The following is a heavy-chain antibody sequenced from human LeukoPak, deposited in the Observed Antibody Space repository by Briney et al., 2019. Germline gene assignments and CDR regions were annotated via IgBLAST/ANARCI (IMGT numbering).Heavy chain of an antibody. J-gene: IGHJ4*02. D-gene: IGHD3-3*01. V-gene: IGHV4-34*01. Sequence: PSETRSLTCAVDGGSFSNYFWCWIRQPPGKGLEWIGEINHSGSTNYNPSLKSRVTISVDTSKKQFSLKVRSVTAADTAVYYCARSPPPGATAYGVVDYWGQGILVTVSS. CDR1: GGSFSNYF. CDR3: ARSPPPGATAYGVVDY. CDR2: INHSGST.